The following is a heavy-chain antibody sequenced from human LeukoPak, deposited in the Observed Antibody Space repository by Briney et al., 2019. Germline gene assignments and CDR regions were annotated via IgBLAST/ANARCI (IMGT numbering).Heavy chain of an antibody. CDR3: VRGYYGSGSYYSPFDN. CDR1: GFTFRNYG. D-gene: IGHD3-10*01. Sequence: GGSLRLSCAASGFTFRNYGMHWVRQAPGKGLEWVAAISYDGNIKYYVDSVKGRFIISRDNSRNTLYLEVNSLRAEDTAVYFCVRGYYGSGSYYSPFDNWGQGTLVTVSS. CDR2: ISYDGNIK. J-gene: IGHJ4*01. V-gene: IGHV3-33*08.